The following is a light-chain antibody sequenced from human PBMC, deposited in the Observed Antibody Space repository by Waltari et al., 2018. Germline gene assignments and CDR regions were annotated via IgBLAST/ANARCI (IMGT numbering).Light chain of an antibody. CDR3: SSYGGNNNYV. Sequence: QSALTQPPSASGSPGQSVTISCTGTSSDIGNYNYVSCFQQHPGKAPKLIIYDVFERPSGVPDRFSGSKSGNTASLTVSGLQAEDEADYYCSSYGGNNNYVFGTGTQVTV. CDR2: DVF. V-gene: IGLV2-8*01. CDR1: SSDIGNYNY. J-gene: IGLJ1*01.